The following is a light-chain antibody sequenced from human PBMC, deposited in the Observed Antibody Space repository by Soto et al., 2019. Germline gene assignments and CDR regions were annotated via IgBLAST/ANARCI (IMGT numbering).Light chain of an antibody. V-gene: IGKV3-15*01. CDR1: QSVSSN. CDR2: GAS. J-gene: IGKJ1*01. Sequence: EIVMTQSPATLSVSPGERATLSCRASQSVSSNLAWYQQKPGQAPRLLIYGASTGATGIPARFSGSGSGTEFTLTISSLQSEDFAVYYCQQYNIWPRTFGQGTRVEI. CDR3: QQYNIWPRT.